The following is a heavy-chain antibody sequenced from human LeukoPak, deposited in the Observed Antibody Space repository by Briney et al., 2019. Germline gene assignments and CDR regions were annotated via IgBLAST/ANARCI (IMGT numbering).Heavy chain of an antibody. CDR1: GGSISSSNW. CDR3: ARGGTTVAGTFWFDP. CDR2: IYHTGSS. D-gene: IGHD6-19*01. Sequence: SETLFLTCAVSGGSISSSNWWSWVRQPPGKGLEWIGEIYHTGSSNYNPSLKSRVTISVDKSKSQFSLELSSVTAADTAVYYCARGGTTVAGTFWFDPWGQGTLVTVSS. J-gene: IGHJ5*02. V-gene: IGHV4-4*02.